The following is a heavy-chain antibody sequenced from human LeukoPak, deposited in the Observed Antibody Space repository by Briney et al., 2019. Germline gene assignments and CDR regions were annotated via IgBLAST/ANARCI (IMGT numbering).Heavy chain of an antibody. D-gene: IGHD3-10*01. Sequence: GGSLRLSCAASGFTVSSNYMSWVRQAPGKGLEWVSVIYSGGSTYYADSVKGRFTISRDNSKNTLYLQMNSLRSDDTAVYYCARVYYYGSGSYYNQKENWFDPWGQGTLVTVSS. CDR2: IYSGGST. CDR3: ARVYYYGSGSYYNQKENWFDP. CDR1: GFTVSSNY. J-gene: IGHJ5*02. V-gene: IGHV3-53*05.